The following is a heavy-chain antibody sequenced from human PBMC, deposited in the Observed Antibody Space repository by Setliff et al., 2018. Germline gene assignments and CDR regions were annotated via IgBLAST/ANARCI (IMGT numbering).Heavy chain of an antibody. D-gene: IGHD1-26*01. CDR2: IHHSGST. Sequence: PSETLSLTCAVYGGSFSDYWWSWIRQLPGKGLEWIAEIHHSGSTNFHPSLKSRVAISVDPSKNQLSLRLSSVTAADTAIYYCARPKEDLLWEDAYNIWGQGTMVTVSS. J-gene: IGHJ3*02. CDR1: GGSFSDYW. V-gene: IGHV4-34*01. CDR3: ARPKEDLLWEDAYNI.